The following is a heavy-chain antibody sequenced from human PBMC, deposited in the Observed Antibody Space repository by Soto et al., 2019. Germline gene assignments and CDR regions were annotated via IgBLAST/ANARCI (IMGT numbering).Heavy chain of an antibody. CDR1: GYTFTSYG. CDR2: ISAYNGNT. J-gene: IGHJ6*03. D-gene: IGHD3-10*01. CDR3: ARDGGSLWFGELFYMDV. Sequence: GASVKVSCKASGYTFTSYGISWVRQAPGQWLEWMGWISAYNGNTNYAQKLQGRVTMTTDTSTSTAYMELRSLRSDDTAVYYCARDGGSLWFGELFYMDVWGKGTTVTVSS. V-gene: IGHV1-18*01.